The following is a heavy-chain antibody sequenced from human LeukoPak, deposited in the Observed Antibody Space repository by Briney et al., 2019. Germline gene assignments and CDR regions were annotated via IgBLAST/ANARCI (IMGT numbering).Heavy chain of an antibody. J-gene: IGHJ1*01. CDR2: ISGSGGST. CDR3: AKDRFGELYIEYFQH. V-gene: IGHV3-23*01. D-gene: IGHD3-10*01. CDR1: GFTFSSYA. Sequence: GGSLRLSCAASGFTFSSYAMSWGRQAPGKGLEWVSAISGSGGSTYYADSVEGRFTISRGNSKNTLYLQMNSLRAEDTAVYYCAKDRFGELYIEYFQHWGQGTLVTVSS.